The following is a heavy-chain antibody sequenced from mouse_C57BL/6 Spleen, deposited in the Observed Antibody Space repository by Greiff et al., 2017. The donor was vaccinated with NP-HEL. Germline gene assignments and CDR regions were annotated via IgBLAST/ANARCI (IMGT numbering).Heavy chain of an antibody. CDR3: ARPDSSGGFAY. CDR2: IDPSDSYT. CDR1: GYTFTSYW. D-gene: IGHD3-2*02. Sequence: QVQLQQSGPELVKPGASVKLSCKASGYTFTSYWMHWVKQRPGQGLEWIGEIDPSDSYTNYNQKFKGKSTLTVDKSSSTAYMQLSSLTSEDSAVYYCARPDSSGGFAYWGQGTLVTVSA. V-gene: IGHV1-69*01. J-gene: IGHJ3*01.